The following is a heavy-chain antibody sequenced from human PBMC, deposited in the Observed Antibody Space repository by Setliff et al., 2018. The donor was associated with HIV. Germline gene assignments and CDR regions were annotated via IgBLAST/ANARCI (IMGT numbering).Heavy chain of an antibody. CDR1: GGSISSGDYY. CDR3: ARDGDDSSGYYLGY. J-gene: IGHJ4*02. D-gene: IGHD3-22*01. CDR2: IYYSGST. Sequence: SETLSLTCTVSGGSISSGDYYWSWIRQPQGKGLEWIGYIYYSGSTYYNPSLKSLVTISVDTSKNLFSLKLIAVTAADTAVYHCARDGDDSSGYYLGYWGQGTRVTVPQ. V-gene: IGHV4-30-4*08.